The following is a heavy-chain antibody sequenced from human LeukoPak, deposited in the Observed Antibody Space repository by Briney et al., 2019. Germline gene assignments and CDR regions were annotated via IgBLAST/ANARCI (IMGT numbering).Heavy chain of an antibody. D-gene: IGHD6-19*01. CDR2: IYPGDSDT. CDR1: GYSFTSYW. J-gene: IGHJ3*02. CDR3: ASHTIAVAGHDAFDI. Sequence: GESLKISCKGSGYSFTSYWIGWVRQMPGKGLEWMGIIYPGDSDTRYSPSFQGQVTISADKSISTAYLQWSSLKASDTAMYYCASHTIAVAGHDAFDIWGKGTMVTVSS. V-gene: IGHV5-51*01.